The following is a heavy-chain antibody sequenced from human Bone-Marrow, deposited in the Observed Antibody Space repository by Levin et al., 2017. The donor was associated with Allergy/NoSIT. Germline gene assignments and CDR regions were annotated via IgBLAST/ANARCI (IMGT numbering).Heavy chain of an antibody. CDR1: GFIFRNYA. D-gene: IGHD4-17*01. J-gene: IGHJ5*02. CDR2: ISGSSSYI. V-gene: IGHV3-21*06. CDR3: ARDQDYGFFSSFGWFDP. Sequence: GGSLRLSCGASGFIFRNYAMNWVRQAPGKGLEWVASISGSSSYIFYADSFNGRFTVSRDNAKNSVYLEMSSLRADDTGVYFCARDQDYGFFSSFGWFDPWGQGTQVTVSS.